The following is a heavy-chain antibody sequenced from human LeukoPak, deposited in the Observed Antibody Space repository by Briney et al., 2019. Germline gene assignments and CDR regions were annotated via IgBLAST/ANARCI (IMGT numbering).Heavy chain of an antibody. Sequence: GGSLRLSCAASGFTFSSYEMNWVRQAPGKGLEWVSYISSSGSTIYYADSVKGRFTISRDNAKNSLYLQMNSLRAEDTAVYYCARCSGGSCYAFDIWGQGTMGTVSS. D-gene: IGHD2-15*01. CDR3: ARCSGGSCYAFDI. CDR2: ISSSGSTI. J-gene: IGHJ3*02. V-gene: IGHV3-48*03. CDR1: GFTFSSYE.